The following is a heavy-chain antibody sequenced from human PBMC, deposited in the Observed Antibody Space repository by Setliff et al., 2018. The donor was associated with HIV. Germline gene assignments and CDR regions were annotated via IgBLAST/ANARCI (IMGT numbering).Heavy chain of an antibody. CDR2: IKTKTEGGRT. CDR3: TRDRRGSNSWSGYNGGFDY. V-gene: IGHV3-15*07. Sequence: GGSLRLSCAVSGLTFSNTWMNWVRQTPGKGLEWVGRIKTKTEGGRTDYAAPVKGRFTISRDDSKTIAYLQMNSLTTEDTAVYFCTRDRRGSNSWSGYNGGFDYWGQGTLVTVS. D-gene: IGHD3-3*01. J-gene: IGHJ4*02. CDR1: GLTFSNTW.